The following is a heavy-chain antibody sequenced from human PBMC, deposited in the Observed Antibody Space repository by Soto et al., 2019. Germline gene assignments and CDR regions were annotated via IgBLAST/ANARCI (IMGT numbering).Heavy chain of an antibody. CDR3: ARGLGLQLYYYYGMDV. J-gene: IGHJ6*02. CDR2: INPSGGST. D-gene: IGHD4-4*01. Sequence: ASVKVSCKASGYTFTSYYMHWVRQAPGQGLEWMGIINPSGGSTSYAQKFQGRVTMTRDTSTSTVYMELSSLRSEDTAVYYCARGLGLQLYYYYGMDVWGQGTTGTVS. V-gene: IGHV1-46*01. CDR1: GYTFTSYY.